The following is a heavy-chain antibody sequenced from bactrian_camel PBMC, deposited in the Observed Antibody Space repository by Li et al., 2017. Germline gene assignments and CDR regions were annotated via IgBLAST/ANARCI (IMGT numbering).Heavy chain of an antibody. V-gene: IGHV3S31*01. J-gene: IGHJ4*01. D-gene: IGHD1*01. CDR2: MHIENGTP. CDR1: LYAYTTAC. CDR3: AADLGSPIGWEQGCSRTLSEKDYHS. Sequence: DVQLVESGGGSVEAGKSLRLACVPHLYAYTTACMAWFRQAPGKEREGVAEMHIENGTPYYADSVKGRFTISKDNAKNTLYLQMNSLKPEDTAMYYCAADLGSPIGWEQGCSRTLSEKDYHSWGQGTQVTVS.